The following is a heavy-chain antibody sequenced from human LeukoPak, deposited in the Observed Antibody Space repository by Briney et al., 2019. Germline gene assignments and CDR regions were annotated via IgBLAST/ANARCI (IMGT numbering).Heavy chain of an antibody. V-gene: IGHV3-23*01. CDR1: GFTFNTHA. CDR2: ITSSGRTP. D-gene: IGHD3-10*01. CDR3: AKDRPNFYETSGAYYKMKGDF. J-gene: IGHJ4*02. Sequence: GGSLRLSCEASGFTFNTHAMSWVRQAPGKGLEWVASITSSGRTPYYPDSVKGRFTLFRDNSKNTLYLQMNSLRGEGTAIYYCAKDRPNFYETSGAYYKMKGDFWGQGSLVTVSS.